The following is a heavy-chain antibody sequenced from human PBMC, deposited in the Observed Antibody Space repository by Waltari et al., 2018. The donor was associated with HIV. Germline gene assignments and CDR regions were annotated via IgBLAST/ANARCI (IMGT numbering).Heavy chain of an antibody. CDR1: GFTFSNYA. Sequence: QVQLVESGGGVVQPGRSLRLSCAASGFTFSNYAMPWVRQAPGKGLECVAVISYDGSNKYYADSVKGRFTISRDNSKNTLYLQMNSLRAEDTAVYYCARDPQYCSSTSCSYYFDYWGQGTLVTVSS. V-gene: IGHV3-30-3*01. CDR2: ISYDGSNK. CDR3: ARDPQYCSSTSCSYYFDY. J-gene: IGHJ4*02. D-gene: IGHD2-2*01.